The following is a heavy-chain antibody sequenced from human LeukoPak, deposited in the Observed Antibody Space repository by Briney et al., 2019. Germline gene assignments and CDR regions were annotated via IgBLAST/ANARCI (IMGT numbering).Heavy chain of an antibody. Sequence: GSLRLSCAASGFTFSSYAMSWVRQAPGKGLEWVSAISGSGGSTYYADSVKGRFTISRDNSKNTLYLQMNSLRAEDTAVYYCAKASRYYLDFDYWGQGTLVTVSS. D-gene: IGHD3-22*01. J-gene: IGHJ4*02. CDR1: GFTFSSYA. CDR2: ISGSGGST. V-gene: IGHV3-23*01. CDR3: AKASRYYLDFDY.